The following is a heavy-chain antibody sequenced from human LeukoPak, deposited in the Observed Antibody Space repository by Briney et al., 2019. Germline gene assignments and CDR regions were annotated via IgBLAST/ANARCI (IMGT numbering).Heavy chain of an antibody. V-gene: IGHV3-23*01. D-gene: IGHD5-18*01. CDR3: AKYNRYSYGLGYYFDY. CDR2: ISGSGGST. Sequence: PGGSLRLSCAASGFTFSSYAMSWVPQAPAKGLEWVSAISGSGGSTYYVDSVKGRFTISRDNSKNTLYLQMNSLRPEYTAVYYCAKYNRYSYGLGYYFDYWGQGTLVTVSS. CDR1: GFTFSSYA. J-gene: IGHJ4*02.